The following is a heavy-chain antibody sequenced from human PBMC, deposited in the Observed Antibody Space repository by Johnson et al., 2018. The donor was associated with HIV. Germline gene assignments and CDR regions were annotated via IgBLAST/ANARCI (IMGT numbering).Heavy chain of an antibody. CDR2: ISYDGNNE. J-gene: IGHJ3*02. Sequence: QVQLVESGGGLVQPGGSLRLSCAASGFTFDDYGMSWVRQAPGKGLEWVAVISYDGNNEYYPDSVKGRFTISRDNSKNTLFLQMNSLGAEDTATYYCARVSGGDAFDIWGQGTMVTVSS. CDR1: GFTFDDYG. V-gene: IGHV3-30*03. CDR3: ARVSGGDAFDI. D-gene: IGHD1-26*01.